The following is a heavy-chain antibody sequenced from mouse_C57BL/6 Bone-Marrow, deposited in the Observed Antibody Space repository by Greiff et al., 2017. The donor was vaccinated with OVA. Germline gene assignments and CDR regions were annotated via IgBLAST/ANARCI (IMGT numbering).Heavy chain of an antibody. CDR3: ASYYAAMDY. D-gene: IGHD2-1*01. CDR2: IYPGDGDT. CDR1: GYAFSSSW. V-gene: IGHV1-82*01. J-gene: IGHJ4*01. Sequence: VKLQESGPELVKPGASVKISCKASGYAFSSSWMNWVKQRPGKGLEWIGRIYPGDGDTNYNGKFKGKATLTADKSSSTAYMQLSSLTSEDSAVYFCASYYAAMDYWGQGTSVTVSS.